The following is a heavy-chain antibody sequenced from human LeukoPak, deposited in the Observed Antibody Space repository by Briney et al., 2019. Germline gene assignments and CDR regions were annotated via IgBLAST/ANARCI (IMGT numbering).Heavy chain of an antibody. Sequence: PSETLSLTCTVSGGSISSSSYYWGWIRQPPGKGLEWIGSIYYSGSTYYNPSLKSRVTISVDTSKNQFSLKLSSVTAADTAVYYCARHSNGGGGYSYGLGAFDIWGQGTMVTVSS. D-gene: IGHD5-18*01. CDR2: IYYSGST. CDR1: GGSISSSSYY. V-gene: IGHV4-39*01. J-gene: IGHJ3*02. CDR3: ARHSNGGGGYSYGLGAFDI.